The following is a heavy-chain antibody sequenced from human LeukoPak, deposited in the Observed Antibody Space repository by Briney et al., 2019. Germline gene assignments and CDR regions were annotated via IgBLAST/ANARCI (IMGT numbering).Heavy chain of an antibody. Sequence: SQTLSLTCTVSGGSISSGDYYWSWIRQPPGKGLEWIGYIYYSGSTYYNPSLKSRVTISVDTSKNQFSLKLSSVTAADTAVYYCDRGGQYQLLPFDYWGQGTLVTVSS. V-gene: IGHV4-30-4*01. D-gene: IGHD2-2*01. CDR3: DRGGQYQLLPFDY. CDR1: GGSISSGDYY. CDR2: IYYSGST. J-gene: IGHJ4*02.